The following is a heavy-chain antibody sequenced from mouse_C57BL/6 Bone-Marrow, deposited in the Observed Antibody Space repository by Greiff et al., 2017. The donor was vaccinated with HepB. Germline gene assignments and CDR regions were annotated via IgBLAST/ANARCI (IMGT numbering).Heavy chain of an antibody. D-gene: IGHD1-1*01. V-gene: IGHV1-61*01. CDR1: GYTFTSYW. CDR2: IYPSDSET. CDR3: ARRGSSYYYAMDY. J-gene: IGHJ4*01. Sequence: QVQLQQPGAELVRPGSSVKLSCKASGYTFTSYWMDWVKQRPGQGLEWIGNIYPSDSETHYNQKFKDKATLTVDKSSSTAYMQLSSLTSDDSAVYYCARRGSSYYYAMDYWGQGTSVTVSS.